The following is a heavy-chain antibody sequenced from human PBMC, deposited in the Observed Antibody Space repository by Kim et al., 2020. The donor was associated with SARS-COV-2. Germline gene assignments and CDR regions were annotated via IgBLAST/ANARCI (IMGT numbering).Heavy chain of an antibody. V-gene: IGHV3-74*01. D-gene: IGHD3-10*01. J-gene: IGHJ3*02. CDR2: IRPDGSET. Sequence: GGSLRLSCAASGFTFTNYWMHWVRQAPGKGLVWVSRIRPDGSETGYSDSVRGRFTISRDIAKNMLYLQVNSLTAEDSAVYYCTRDARLTIVSPGAFDIWG. CDR1: GFTFTNYW. CDR3: TRDARLTIVSPGAFDI.